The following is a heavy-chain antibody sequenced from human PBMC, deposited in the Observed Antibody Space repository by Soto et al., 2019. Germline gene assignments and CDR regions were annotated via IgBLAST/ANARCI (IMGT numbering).Heavy chain of an antibody. V-gene: IGHV1-69*13. CDR2: IIPIFGTA. J-gene: IGHJ4*02. Sequence: GASVKVSCKASGGTFSSYAISWVRQAPGQGLEWMGGIIPIFGTANYAQKFQGRVTITADESTSTAYMELSSLRSEDTAVYYCARAPHYYDSSGPAAYWRQGTLVTVSA. CDR1: GGTFSSYA. D-gene: IGHD3-22*01. CDR3: ARAPHYYDSSGPAAY.